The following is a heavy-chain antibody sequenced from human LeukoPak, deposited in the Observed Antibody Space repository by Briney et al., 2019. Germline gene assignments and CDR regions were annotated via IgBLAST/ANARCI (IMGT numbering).Heavy chain of an antibody. J-gene: IGHJ4*02. CDR3: ARHGSGWLNIAAAYFDY. Sequence: PSETLSLTCTVSGGSISSSSYYWGWIRQPPGKGLECIGSIYYSGSTYYNPSLKSRVTISVDTSKNQFSLKLSSVTAADTAVYYCARHGSGWLNIAAAYFDYWGQGTLVTVSS. CDR1: GGSISSSSYY. V-gene: IGHV4-39*01. D-gene: IGHD6-13*01. CDR2: IYYSGST.